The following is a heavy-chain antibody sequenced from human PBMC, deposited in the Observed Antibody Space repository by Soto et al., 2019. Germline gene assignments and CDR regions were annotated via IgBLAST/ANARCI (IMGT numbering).Heavy chain of an antibody. D-gene: IGHD1-26*01. J-gene: IGHJ5*02. CDR2: IYYSGST. Sequence: SETLSLTCTVSGGSISSSSYYWGWIRQPPGKGLEWIGSIYYSGSTYYNPSLKSRVTISVDTSKNHFSLKLSSVTAEDTAVYYCATQEVGGSYVYTFDPWGQGTLVTVSS. V-gene: IGHV4-39*02. CDR3: ATQEVGGSYVYTFDP. CDR1: GGSISSSSYY.